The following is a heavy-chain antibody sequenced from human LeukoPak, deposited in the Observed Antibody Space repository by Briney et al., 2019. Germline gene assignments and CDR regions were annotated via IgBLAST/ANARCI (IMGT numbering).Heavy chain of an antibody. CDR2: IYYSGST. CDR3: ARGHDDFDY. CDR1: GGSISIYY. J-gene: IGHJ4*02. D-gene: IGHD1-1*01. Sequence: SETLSLTCTVSGGSISIYYWSWIRQPPGKGLEWIGYIYYSGSTNYNPSLKSRVTISVDTSKNQFSLKLSSVTAADTAVYYCARGHDDFDYWGQGTLVTVSS. V-gene: IGHV4-59*01.